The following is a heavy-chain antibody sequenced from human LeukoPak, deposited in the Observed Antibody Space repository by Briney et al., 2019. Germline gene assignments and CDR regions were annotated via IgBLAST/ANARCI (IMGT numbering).Heavy chain of an antibody. Sequence: GGSLRLSCAASGFTFSSYAMHWVRQAPGKGLEYVSAISSNGGSTYYANSVKGRFTISRDNSKNTLYLQMGSLRAEDMAVYYCARVRDIVVVTAALDYWGQGTLVTVSS. CDR2: ISSNGGST. CDR3: ARVRDIVVVTAALDY. V-gene: IGHV3-64*01. CDR1: GFTFSSYA. D-gene: IGHD2-21*02. J-gene: IGHJ4*02.